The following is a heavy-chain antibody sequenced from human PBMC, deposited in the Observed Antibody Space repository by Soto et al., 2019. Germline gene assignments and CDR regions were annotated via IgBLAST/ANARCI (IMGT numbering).Heavy chain of an antibody. V-gene: IGHV4-4*07. Sequence: PSETLSLTCSVSGTSVSNYYWSWIRQPAGKGLEHIGRIYTSGSTSYNPSLKSRVTMSMDTSQTQIYLNLTSVTAADTAVYHCARGGIQLSYAFDYWGQGILVTVSS. J-gene: IGHJ4*02. CDR3: ARGGIQLSYAFDY. CDR2: IYTSGST. CDR1: GTSVSNYY. D-gene: IGHD5-18*01.